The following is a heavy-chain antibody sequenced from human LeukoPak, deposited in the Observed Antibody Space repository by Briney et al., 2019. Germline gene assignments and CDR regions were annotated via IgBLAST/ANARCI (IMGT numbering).Heavy chain of an antibody. V-gene: IGHV3-7*01. CDR3: ARVPWGSGIFSIYWGGMDV. CDR2: IKQDGSEK. J-gene: IGHJ6*02. Sequence: QSGGSLRLSCVASGFTFSNYWMTWVRQAPGKGLEWVANIKQDGSEKYYVDSVKGRFTISKDNAKNSLYLQMNSLRAEDTAVYSCARVPWGSGIFSIYWGGMDVWGHGTTVTVSS. CDR1: GFTFSNYW. D-gene: IGHD3-10*01.